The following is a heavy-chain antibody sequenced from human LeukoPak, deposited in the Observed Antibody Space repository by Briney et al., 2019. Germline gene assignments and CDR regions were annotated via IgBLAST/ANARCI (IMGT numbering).Heavy chain of an antibody. CDR3: ARGPRYNWNYGWYMDV. D-gene: IGHD1-7*01. V-gene: IGHV4-59*01. J-gene: IGHJ6*03. Sequence: SENLSLTCTVSGGSISSYYWSWIRQPPGKGLEWIGYIYYSGSTNYNPSLKSRVTISVDTSKNQFSLKLSSVTAADAAVYYCARGPRYNWNYGWYMDVWGKGTTVTVSS. CDR1: GGSISSYY. CDR2: IYYSGST.